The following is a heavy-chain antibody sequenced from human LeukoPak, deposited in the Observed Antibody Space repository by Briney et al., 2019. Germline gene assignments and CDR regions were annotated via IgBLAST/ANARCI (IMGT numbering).Heavy chain of an antibody. CDR1: GGSISSSSYY. CDR3: ARTVDTAMAMLYYFDY. V-gene: IGHV4-39*07. CDR2: IYYSGST. D-gene: IGHD5-18*01. J-gene: IGHJ4*02. Sequence: PSETLSLTCTVSGGSISSSSYYWGWIRQPPGKGLEWIGSIYYSGSTYYNPSLKSRVTISVDTSKNQFSLRLTSVTAADTAVYYCARTVDTAMAMLYYFDYWGQGTLVTVSS.